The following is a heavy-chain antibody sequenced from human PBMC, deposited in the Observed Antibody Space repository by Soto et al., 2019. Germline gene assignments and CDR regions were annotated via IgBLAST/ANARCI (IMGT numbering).Heavy chain of an antibody. CDR3: ARDWSPSRITIFGVVIGGSCGMDV. Sequence: GGSLRLSCAASGFTFSSYAMHWVRQAPGKGLEWVAVISYDGSNKYYADSVKGRFTISRDNSKNTLYLQMNSLRAEDTAVYYCARDWSPSRITIFGVVIGGSCGMDVWGQGTTVTVSS. V-gene: IGHV3-30-3*01. CDR2: ISYDGSNK. J-gene: IGHJ6*02. D-gene: IGHD3-3*01. CDR1: GFTFSSYA.